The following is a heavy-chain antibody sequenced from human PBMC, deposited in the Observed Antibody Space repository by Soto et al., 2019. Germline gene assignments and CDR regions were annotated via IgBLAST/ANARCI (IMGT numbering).Heavy chain of an antibody. CDR3: VRVGYCSSTSCFQFDP. CDR2: INNDGGST. J-gene: IGHJ5*02. D-gene: IGHD2-2*01. Sequence: GGSLRLSCAASGFTFNKDWMHWVRQAPGKGLVWVSRINNDGGSTSYADSVKGRFTISRDNAKNTLYLQMNSLRAEDTAIYYCVRVGYCSSTSCFQFDPWGQGTLVTVSS. CDR1: GFTFNKDW. V-gene: IGHV3-74*01.